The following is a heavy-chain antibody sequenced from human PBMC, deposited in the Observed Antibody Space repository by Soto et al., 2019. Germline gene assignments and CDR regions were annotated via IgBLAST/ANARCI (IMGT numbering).Heavy chain of an antibody. J-gene: IGHJ4*01. CDR1: GCTFTNAW. V-gene: IGHV3-15*07. Sequence: PGGSLRLSCAASGCTFTNAWINWVRQAPGKGLEWVGRIKSKTDGGTTDYAEPVKGRFAISRDDSNNMVYLQMNSLKIEDTAVYYCTTDSYSTIIIVRFDYWGHGTLVTVSS. CDR3: TTDSYSTIIIVRFDY. CDR2: IKSKTDGGTT. D-gene: IGHD3-22*01.